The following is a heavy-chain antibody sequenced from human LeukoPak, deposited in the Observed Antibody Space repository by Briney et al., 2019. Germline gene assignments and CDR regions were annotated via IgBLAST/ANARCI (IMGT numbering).Heavy chain of an antibody. J-gene: IGHJ4*02. CDR2: INPNSGGT. CDR1: GYTFTGYY. CDR3: ARDRSSGWYIDY. V-gene: IGHV1-2*02. Sequence: ASVTVSCKASGYTFTGYYMHWVRQAPGQGLEWMGWINPNSGGTNYAQKFQGRVTMTRDTSISTAYMELSRLRSDDTAVYYCARDRSSGWYIDYWGQGTLVTVSS. D-gene: IGHD6-19*01.